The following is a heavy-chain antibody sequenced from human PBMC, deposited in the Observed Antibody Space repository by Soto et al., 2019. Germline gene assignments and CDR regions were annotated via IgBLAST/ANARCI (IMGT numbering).Heavy chain of an antibody. J-gene: IGHJ6*01. CDR3: ARDQADTGPYYGMDV. D-gene: IGHD5-18*01. CDR2: IIPIFGTA. Sequence: SVKVSCKASGGTFSSYAISWVRQAPGQGLEWMGGIIPIFGTANYAQKFQGRVTITADESTSTAYMELSSLRSEDTAVYYCARDQADTGPYYGMDVWGQGTTVTVSS. CDR1: GGTFSSYA. V-gene: IGHV1-69*13.